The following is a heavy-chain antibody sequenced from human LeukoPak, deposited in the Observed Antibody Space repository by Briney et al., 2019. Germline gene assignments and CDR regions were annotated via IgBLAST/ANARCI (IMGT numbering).Heavy chain of an antibody. CDR2: INHSGST. V-gene: IGHV4-34*01. CDR1: GGSFSGYY. J-gene: IGHJ4*02. D-gene: IGHD3-10*01. CDR3: ARGQGYYGLGSYYGY. Sequence: KPSETLSLTCAVYGGSFSGYYWSWIRQPPGKGLEWIGEINHSGSTNYNPSLKSRVTISVDTSKNQFSLKLSSVTAADTAVYYCARGQGYYGLGSYYGYWGQGTLVTVSS.